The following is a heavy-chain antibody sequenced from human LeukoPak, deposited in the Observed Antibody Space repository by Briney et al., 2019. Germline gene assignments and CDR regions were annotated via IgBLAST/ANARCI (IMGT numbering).Heavy chain of an antibody. CDR1: GFTFSSYG. D-gene: IGHD3-3*01. V-gene: IGHV3-30*18. J-gene: IGHJ4*02. CDR2: ISYDGSNK. CDR3: AKDREDFWSGYYYFDY. Sequence: GGSLRLSCAASGFTFSSYGMHWVRQAPGKGLEWVAVISYDGSNKYYADSVKGRFTISRDNSKNTLYLQMNSLRAEDTAVYYCAKDREDFWSGYYYFDYWGQGALVTVSS.